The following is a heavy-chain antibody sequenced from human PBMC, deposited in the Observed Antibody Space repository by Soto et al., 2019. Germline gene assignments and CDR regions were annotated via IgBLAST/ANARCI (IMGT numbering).Heavy chain of an antibody. CDR3: ARANYDFWSGPDAFDI. V-gene: IGHV3-11*01. CDR1: GFTFSDYY. CDR2: ISSSGSTI. D-gene: IGHD3-3*01. J-gene: IGHJ3*02. Sequence: GGSLRLSCAASGFTFSDYYMSWIRQAPGKGLEWVSYISSSGSTIYYADSVKGRFTISRDNAKNSLYLQMNSLRAEDTAVYYCARANYDFWSGPDAFDIWGHGTMVTVSS.